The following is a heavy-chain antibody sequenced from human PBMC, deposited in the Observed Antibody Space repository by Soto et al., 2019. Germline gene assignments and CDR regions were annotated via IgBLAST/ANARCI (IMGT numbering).Heavy chain of an antibody. D-gene: IGHD5-18*01. J-gene: IGHJ6*02. Sequence: GGSLRLSCASSGFTFSSYAMKWVRQAPGKGLEWVSLIGESGTPTYYADSVKGRFTISRDNSGNTLFLEMYSLRAEDTAVYYCARYIPGVRYYGMDVWGQGTTVTVSS. CDR1: GFTFSSYA. CDR3: ARYIPGVRYYGMDV. V-gene: IGHV3-23*01. CDR2: IGESGTPT.